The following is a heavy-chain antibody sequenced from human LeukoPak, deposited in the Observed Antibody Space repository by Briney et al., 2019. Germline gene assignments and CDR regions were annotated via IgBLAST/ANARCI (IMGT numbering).Heavy chain of an antibody. CDR2: VSSRTT. Sequence: ASETLSLTCTVSGGSISGYNCDWVRQPAGKGLEWIGHVSSRTTSYNPSLKSRVTISLDTSKNQFSLKLSSVSAADTAVYYCARSKNVLRFLEVDVWGKGTTVTVSS. V-gene: IGHV4-4*07. J-gene: IGHJ6*04. D-gene: IGHD3-3*01. CDR3: ARSKNVLRFLEVDV. CDR1: GGSISGYN.